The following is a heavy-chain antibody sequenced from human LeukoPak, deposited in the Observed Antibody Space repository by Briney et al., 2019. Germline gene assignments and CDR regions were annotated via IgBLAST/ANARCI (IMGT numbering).Heavy chain of an antibody. CDR1: GGSISSYY. CDR3: ARGPGFYCSSTSCYGTLFDY. CDR2: IYYSGST. Sequence: PSETLSLTCTVSGGSISSYYWSWIRQPPGKGLEWIGYIYYSGSTNYNPSLKSRVTISVDTSKNQFSLKLCSVTAADTAVYYCARGPGFYCSSTSCYGTLFDYWGQGTLVTVSS. D-gene: IGHD2-2*01. V-gene: IGHV4-59*01. J-gene: IGHJ4*02.